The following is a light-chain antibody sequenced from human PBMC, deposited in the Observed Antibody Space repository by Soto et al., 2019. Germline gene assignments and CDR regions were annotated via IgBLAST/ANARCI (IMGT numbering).Light chain of an antibody. CDR2: WAS. CDR3: YQYEQTPPWT. V-gene: IGKV4-1*01. CDR1: QSALYSSNNKNY. Sequence: ILITESPDSVALPLCARPSINFKSSQSALYSSNNKNYLAWYQQKLGQPPKLLIRWASTRESGVPDRFSGSGSGTDFTLTISSLQAEDVAVYFCYQYEQTPPWTFGRGTKV. J-gene: IGKJ1*01.